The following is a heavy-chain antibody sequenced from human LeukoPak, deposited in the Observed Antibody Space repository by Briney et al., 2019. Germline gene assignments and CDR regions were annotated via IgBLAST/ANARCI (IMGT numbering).Heavy chain of an antibody. CDR3: AKDWLAFGGVIAPDY. Sequence: GGSLRLSCAASGFTFSSDAMSGGRQAPGEGVEWGSAISGSGGSTYYADSVKGRFTIHRDNSKNTLYLQMNSLRAEDTAVYYCAKDWLAFGGVIAPDYWGQGTLVTVSS. CDR1: GFTFSSDA. V-gene: IGHV3-23*01. CDR2: ISGSGGST. J-gene: IGHJ4*02. D-gene: IGHD3-16*02.